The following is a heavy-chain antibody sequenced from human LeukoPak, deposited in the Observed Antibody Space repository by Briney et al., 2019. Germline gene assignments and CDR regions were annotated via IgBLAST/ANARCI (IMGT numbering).Heavy chain of an antibody. CDR2: IYYSGST. Sequence: SETLSLTCTVSGGSISSYYWSWIRQPPGKGLEWIGYIYYSGSTNYNPSLKSRVTISVDTSKNQCSLKLSSVTAADTAVYYCARQQVRGELSPYNWFDPWGQGTLVIVSS. J-gene: IGHJ5*02. V-gene: IGHV4-59*08. CDR1: GGSISSYY. D-gene: IGHD3-10*01. CDR3: ARQQVRGELSPYNWFDP.